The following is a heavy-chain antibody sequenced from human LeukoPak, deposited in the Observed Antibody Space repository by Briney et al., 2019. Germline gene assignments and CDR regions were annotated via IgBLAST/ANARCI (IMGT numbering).Heavy chain of an antibody. V-gene: IGHV3-30*18. CDR3: AKDSREPHGSSGSGSYYHHTAHY. D-gene: IGHD3-10*01. CDR1: GFTFSSYG. Sequence: GGSLRLSCAASGFTFSSYGMHWVRQAPGKGLEWVAVISYDGSNKYYADSVKGRFTISRDNSKNTLYLQMNSLRAEDTAVYYCAKDSREPHGSSGSGSYYHHTAHYWGQGTLVTVSS. CDR2: ISYDGSNK. J-gene: IGHJ4*02.